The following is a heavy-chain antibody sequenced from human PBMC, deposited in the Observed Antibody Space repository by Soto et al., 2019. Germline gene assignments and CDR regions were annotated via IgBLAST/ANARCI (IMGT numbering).Heavy chain of an antibody. CDR3: ARWSNTKVVDP. CDR2: IWYDGSEK. D-gene: IGHD1-26*01. Sequence: VQLVESGGGVVQPGRSLRLSCEGSGFTFRNHGMHWIRQSPGKGLEWLAVIWYDGSEKYYADSVKGRFTISRDNSKNTLYLQMNSLKVEDTAIYYCARWSNTKVVDPWGQGTVVTVS. CDR1: GFTFRNHG. J-gene: IGHJ5*02. V-gene: IGHV3-33*01.